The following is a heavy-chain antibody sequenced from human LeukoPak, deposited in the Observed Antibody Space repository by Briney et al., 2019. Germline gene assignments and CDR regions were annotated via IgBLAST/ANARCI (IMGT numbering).Heavy chain of an antibody. V-gene: IGHV3-30-3*02. D-gene: IGHD3-22*01. CDR3: AKPRGYYDSSGYPFDY. J-gene: IGHJ4*02. Sequence: PGGSLRLSCAASGFTFSSYTMHWVRQAPGKGLEWVAVISYDGSNKYYADSVKGRFTISRDNSKNTLYLQMNSLRAEDTAVYYCAKPRGYYDSSGYPFDYWGQGTLVTVSS. CDR2: ISYDGSNK. CDR1: GFTFSSYT.